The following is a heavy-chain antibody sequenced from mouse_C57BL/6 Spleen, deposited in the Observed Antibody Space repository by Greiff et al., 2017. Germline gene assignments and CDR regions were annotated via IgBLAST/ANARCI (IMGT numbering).Heavy chain of an antibody. J-gene: IGHJ4*01. D-gene: IGHD2-4*01. CDR3: ARPGDYDGAMDY. Sequence: EVQLQQSGPELVKPGASVKISCKASGYTFTDYYMNWVKQSHGKSLEWIGDINPNNGGTSYNQKFKGKATLTVDKSSSTAYMELRSLTSEDSAVYYCARPGDYDGAMDYWGQGTSVTVSS. V-gene: IGHV1-26*01. CDR1: GYTFTDYY. CDR2: INPNNGGT.